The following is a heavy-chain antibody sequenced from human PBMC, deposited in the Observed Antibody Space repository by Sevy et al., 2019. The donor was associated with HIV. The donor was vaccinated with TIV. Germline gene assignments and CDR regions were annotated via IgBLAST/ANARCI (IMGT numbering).Heavy chain of an antibody. CDR3: ARAPPVRSGDDSLNWFDP. V-gene: IGHV4-59*01. Sequence: SETLSLTCTVSGGSISAYYWSWIRQPPGKPLEYIGYIYYTGSTNYNPSLKSRGTISVDTSKNQFSLKLNSVTAADTAVYFCARAPPVRSGDDSLNWFDPWGQGTLVTVSS. CDR2: IYYTGST. J-gene: IGHJ5*02. D-gene: IGHD5-12*01. CDR1: GGSISAYY.